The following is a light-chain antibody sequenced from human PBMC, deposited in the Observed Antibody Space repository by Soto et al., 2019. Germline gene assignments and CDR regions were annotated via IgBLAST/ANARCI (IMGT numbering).Light chain of an antibody. Sequence: EIVMTQSPATLSVSPGERATLSCRASQSVSSYLAWYQQNPGLPPRLLIYDASTRDTGIPDRFSGSGSGTDVTLTISSLQAADFAEYYCQQYSNWPPLYTFGRGTKLEIK. CDR3: QQYSNWPPLYT. J-gene: IGKJ2*01. CDR1: QSVSSY. CDR2: DAS. V-gene: IGKV3-15*01.